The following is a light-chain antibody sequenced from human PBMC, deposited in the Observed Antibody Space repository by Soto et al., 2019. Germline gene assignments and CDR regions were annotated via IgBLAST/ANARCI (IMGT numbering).Light chain of an antibody. CDR3: PQLNGYQLS. CDR2: SAS. CDR1: QSMSTY. J-gene: IGKJ4*01. V-gene: IGKV1-9*01. Sequence: DIQLTQSPSFLSAFVGDTVTITCRASQSMSTYLAWYQQKPGKVPKLLIRSASTLQSGVPPRLSGGGSGTEFTLPISTLLPDDSSIYSCPQLNGYQLSFGGGTNVEIK.